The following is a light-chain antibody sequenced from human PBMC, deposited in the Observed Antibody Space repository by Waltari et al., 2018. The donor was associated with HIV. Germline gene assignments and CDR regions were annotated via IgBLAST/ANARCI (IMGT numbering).Light chain of an antibody. J-gene: IGKJ1*01. Sequence: DTVMTKSPESLAVSLGERATINCKSSQSFLYNSNSRNYLAWYQHIPGQPPKLLIYWASTRESGVPDRFSGSGSGTDFTLTISSLQAEDVGVYYCQQYLWIPPTFGPGTKVEIK. CDR1: QSFLYNSNSRNY. V-gene: IGKV4-1*01. CDR2: WAS. CDR3: QQYLWIPPT.